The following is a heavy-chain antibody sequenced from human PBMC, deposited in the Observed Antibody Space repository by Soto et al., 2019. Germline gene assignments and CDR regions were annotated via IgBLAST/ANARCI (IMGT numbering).Heavy chain of an antibody. Sequence: SETLSLTCTVSNGSISNSYWNWIRQSAGKGLEWIGRIHGGGSATYNPSLRSRVTMSVDTSKNQFSLKVNSVTGADTAVYYCARSSHKESWFDPWGQGTLVTVSS. D-gene: IGHD6-13*01. CDR1: NGSISNSY. CDR2: IHGGGSA. J-gene: IGHJ5*02. V-gene: IGHV4-4*07. CDR3: ARSSHKESWFDP.